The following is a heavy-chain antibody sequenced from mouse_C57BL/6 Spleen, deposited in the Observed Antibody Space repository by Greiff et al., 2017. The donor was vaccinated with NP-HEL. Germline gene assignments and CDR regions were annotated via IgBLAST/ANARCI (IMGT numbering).Heavy chain of an antibody. CDR1: GFTFTDYY. V-gene: IGHV7-3*01. CDR2: IRNKANGYTT. Sequence: EVQLVESGGGLVQPGGSLSLSCAASGFTFTDYYMSWVRQPPGKALEWLGFIRNKANGYTTEYSASVKGRFTISRDNSQSILYLQMNALRAEDSATYYCARYDGEGYYAMDYWGQGTSVTVSS. J-gene: IGHJ4*01. CDR3: ARYDGEGYYAMDY.